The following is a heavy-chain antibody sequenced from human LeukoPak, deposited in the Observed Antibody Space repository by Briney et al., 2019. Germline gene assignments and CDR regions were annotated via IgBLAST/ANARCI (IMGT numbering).Heavy chain of an antibody. CDR2: IYYSGST. CDR1: GXSISSYY. CDR3: ARHRADYYYYGMDV. J-gene: IGHJ6*02. V-gene: IGHV4-59*08. Sequence: PSETLSLTCTVSGXSISSYYWSWIRQPPGKGLEWIGYIYYSGSTNYNPSLKSRVTISVDTSKNQFSLKLSSVTAADTAVYYCARHRADYYYYGMDVWGQGTTVTVSS.